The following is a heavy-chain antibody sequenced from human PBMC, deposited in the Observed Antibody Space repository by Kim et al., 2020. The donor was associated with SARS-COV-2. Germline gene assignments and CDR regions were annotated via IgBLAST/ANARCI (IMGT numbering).Heavy chain of an antibody. J-gene: IGHJ4*02. CDR2: ISSSSSTI. CDR1: GFTFSSYS. D-gene: IGHD5-12*01. V-gene: IGHV3-48*02. CDR3: ARGLLRGYSGYDFISLFSPFFDY. Sequence: GGSLKLSCAASGFTFSSYSMNWVRQAPGKGLEWVSYISSSSSTIYYADSVKGRFTISRDNAKNSLYLQMNSLRDEDTAVYYCARGLLRGYSGYDFISLFSPFFDYWGQGTLVTVSS.